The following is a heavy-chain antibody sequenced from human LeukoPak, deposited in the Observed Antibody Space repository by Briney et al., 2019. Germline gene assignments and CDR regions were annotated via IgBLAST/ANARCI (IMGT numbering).Heavy chain of an antibody. CDR1: GFTFSSYA. V-gene: IGHV3-23*01. D-gene: IGHD2-2*01. CDR3: AKAIPNLVVPAALLDY. CDR2: IIGSGGST. Sequence: PGGSLRLSCAASGFTFSSYAMSGVRQAPGKGLEWVSAIIGSGGSTYYADSVKGRFTISRDNSKNTLYLQMNSLRAEDTAVYYCAKAIPNLVVPAALLDYWGQGTLVTVSS. J-gene: IGHJ4*02.